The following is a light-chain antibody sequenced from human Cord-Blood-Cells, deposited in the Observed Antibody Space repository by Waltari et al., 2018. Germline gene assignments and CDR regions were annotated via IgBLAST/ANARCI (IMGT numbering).Light chain of an antibody. Sequence: DIQMTHSPSPLSESVGERVTITCRASQCISSWLAWYQQKPGKAPKLLIYKASSLESGVPSRFSGSGSGTEFTLTISSLQPDDFATYYCQQYNSYTWTFGQGTKVEIK. J-gene: IGKJ1*01. V-gene: IGKV1-5*03. CDR1: QCISSW. CDR3: QQYNSYTWT. CDR2: KAS.